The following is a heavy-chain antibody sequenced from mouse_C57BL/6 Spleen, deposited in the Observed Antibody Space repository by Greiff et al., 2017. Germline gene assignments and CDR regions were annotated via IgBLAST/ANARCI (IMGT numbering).Heavy chain of an antibody. CDR2: ISSGGDYI. V-gene: IGHV5-9-1*02. J-gene: IGHJ3*01. D-gene: IGHD2-10*02. CDR1: GFTFSSYA. CDR3: TREGVSWFAY. Sequence: DVMLVESGEGLVKPGGSLKLSRAASGFTFSSYAMSWVRQTPEKRLEWVAYISSGGDYIYYADTVKGRFTISRDNARNTLYLQMSSLKSEDTAMYYCTREGVSWFAYWGQGTLVTVSA.